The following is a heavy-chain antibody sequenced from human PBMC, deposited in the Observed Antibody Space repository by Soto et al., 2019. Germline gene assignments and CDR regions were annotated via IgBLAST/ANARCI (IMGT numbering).Heavy chain of an antibody. V-gene: IGHV4-61*01. CDR1: GGSVSSGSYY. J-gene: IGHJ4*02. CDR3: ASGGAGGLRDY. D-gene: IGHD3-16*01. Sequence: SSETLSLTCTVSGGSVSSGSYYWSWIRQPPGKGLEWIGYIYYSGSTNYNPSLKSRVTISVDTSKNQFSLKLSSVTAADTAVYYCASGGAGGLRDYWGQGTLVTVSS. CDR2: IYYSGST.